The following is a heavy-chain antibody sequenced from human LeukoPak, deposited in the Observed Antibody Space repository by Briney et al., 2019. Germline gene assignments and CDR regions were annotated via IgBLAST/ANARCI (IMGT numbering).Heavy chain of an antibody. CDR2: ISAYNGNT. CDR3: ARSRYCSGGSCYSPPEI. CDR1: GYTFTSYG. J-gene: IGHJ3*02. Sequence: ASVKVSCKASGYTFTSYGISWVRQAPGQGLEWMGWISAYNGNTNYAQKLQGRVTMTTDASTSTAYMELRSLRSDDTAVYYCARSRYCSGGSCYSPPEIWGQGTMVTVSS. D-gene: IGHD2-15*01. V-gene: IGHV1-18*01.